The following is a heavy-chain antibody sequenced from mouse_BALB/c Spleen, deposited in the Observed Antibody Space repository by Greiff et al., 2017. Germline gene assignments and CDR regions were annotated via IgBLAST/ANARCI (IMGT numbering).Heavy chain of an antibody. CDR3: ARGGHGYYFDY. Sequence: QVQLKQSGAELMKPGASVKISCKATGYTFSSYWIEWVKQRPGHGLEWIGEILPGSGSTNYNEKFKGKATFTADTSSNTAYMQLSSLTSEDSAVYYCARGGHGYYFDYWGQGTTLTVSS. J-gene: IGHJ2*01. D-gene: IGHD2-2*01. V-gene: IGHV1-9*01. CDR2: ILPGSGST. CDR1: GYTFSSYW.